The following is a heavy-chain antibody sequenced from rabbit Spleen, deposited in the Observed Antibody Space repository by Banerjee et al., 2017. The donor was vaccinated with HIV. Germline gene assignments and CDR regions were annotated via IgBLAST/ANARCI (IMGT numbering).Heavy chain of an antibody. CDR3: ARDMGGLFNL. D-gene: IGHD3-1*01. J-gene: IGHJ4*01. Sequence: QEQLVESGGGLVTLGGSLKLSCKASGNDFSSYGISWVRQAPGKGLEWIAYIYPDYGSTDYASWVNGRFTISLDNAQNTVFLQMTSLTAADTATYFCARDMGGLFNLWGPGTLVTVS. CDR2: IYPDYGST. V-gene: IGHV1S47*01. CDR1: GNDFSSYG.